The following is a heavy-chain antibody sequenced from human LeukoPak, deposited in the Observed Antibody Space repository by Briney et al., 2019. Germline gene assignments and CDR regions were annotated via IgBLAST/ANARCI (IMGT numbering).Heavy chain of an antibody. CDR1: GVSITSYY. CDR2: IYYTGDT. V-gene: IGHV4-59*03. CDR3: ARTHLGVVILDAFDI. D-gene: IGHD3-3*01. Sequence: PSETLSLTCSVSGVSITSYYWSWIQQSPGKGLEWVGFIYYTGDTNYNPYLKSRVTVSLDRSKNQVSLKVKSVTAADTAVYYCARTHLGVVILDAFDIWGQGTMVTVSS. J-gene: IGHJ3*02.